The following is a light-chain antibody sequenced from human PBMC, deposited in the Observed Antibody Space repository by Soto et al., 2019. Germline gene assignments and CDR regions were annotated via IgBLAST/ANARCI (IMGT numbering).Light chain of an antibody. CDR1: SSNIGAGYD. J-gene: IGLJ3*02. Sequence: QSVLTQPPSVSGAPGQGVTISCAGTSSNIGAGYDVHWYQQVPGTAPKLLIYTTSNRPSGVPDRFSGSKSGTSASLAITGLQAAVEADYYCQSYDSSLSALVFGGGTKLTVL. CDR3: QSYDSSLSALV. CDR2: TTS. V-gene: IGLV1-40*01.